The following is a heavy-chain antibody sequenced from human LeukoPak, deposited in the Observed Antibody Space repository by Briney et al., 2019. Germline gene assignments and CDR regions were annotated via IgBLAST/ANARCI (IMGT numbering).Heavy chain of an antibody. CDR3: ARDHGSGSTPLFDY. CDR1: GFTFSSYS. D-gene: IGHD3-10*01. V-gene: IGHV3-21*01. Sequence: PGRSLRLSCAASGFTFSSYSMNWVRQAPGKGLEWVSSISSSSSYIYYADSVKGRFTISRDNAKNSLYLQMNSLRAEDTAVYYCARDHGSGSTPLFDYWGQGTLVTVSS. CDR2: ISSSSSYI. J-gene: IGHJ4*02.